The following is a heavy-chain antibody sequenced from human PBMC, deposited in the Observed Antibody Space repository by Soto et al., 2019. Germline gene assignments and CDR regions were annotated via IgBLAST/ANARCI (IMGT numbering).Heavy chain of an antibody. CDR1: GFTFSNYG. V-gene: IGHV3-33*01. CDR2: IWYDGSNK. CDR3: ARDDIPGRAVAIYGMDV. D-gene: IGHD6-19*01. Sequence: LRLSCAASGFTFSNYGMHWVRQAPGKGLEWVAVIWYDGSNKYYADPVKGRFTISRDNSKNTLYLQINSLRAEDTAVYYCARDDIPGRAVAIYGMDVWGQGTTVTVSS. J-gene: IGHJ6*02.